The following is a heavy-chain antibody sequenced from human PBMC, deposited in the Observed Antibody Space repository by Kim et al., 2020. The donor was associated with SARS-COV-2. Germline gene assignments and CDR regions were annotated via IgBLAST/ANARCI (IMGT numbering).Heavy chain of an antibody. V-gene: IGHV3-53*01. Sequence: GGSLRLSCAASGFTVSSNYMSWVRQAPGKGLEWVSVIYSGGSTYYADSVKGRFTISRDNSKNTLYLQMNSLRAEDTAVYYCARENYGSGNYYYYGMDVWGQGTTVTVSS. D-gene: IGHD3-10*01. J-gene: IGHJ6*02. CDR2: IYSGGST. CDR3: ARENYGSGNYYYYGMDV. CDR1: GFTVSSNY.